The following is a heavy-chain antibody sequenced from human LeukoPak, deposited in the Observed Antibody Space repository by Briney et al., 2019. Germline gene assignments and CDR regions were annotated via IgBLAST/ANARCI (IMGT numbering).Heavy chain of an antibody. CDR2: INHSGST. CDR3: ARGSGFSRYIDL. CDR1: GGSFSGYY. Sequence: SETLSLTCAVYGGSFSGYYRSWIRQPPGKGLEWIGEINHSGSTNYNPSLKSRVTISVDTSKNQFSLKLSSVTAADTAVYYCARGSGFSRYIDLWGRGTLVTVSS. J-gene: IGHJ2*01. V-gene: IGHV4-34*01. D-gene: IGHD3-10*01.